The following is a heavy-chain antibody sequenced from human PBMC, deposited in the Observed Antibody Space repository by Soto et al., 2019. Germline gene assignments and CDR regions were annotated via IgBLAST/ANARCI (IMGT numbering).Heavy chain of an antibody. CDR2: ISGNGDTT. D-gene: IGHD5-12*01. CDR3: ATIRGYDLGSTTFQH. J-gene: IGHJ1*01. V-gene: IGHV3-23*01. CDR1: GFTFSSSA. Sequence: VQLLESGGGLVQPGGSLRLSCAASGFTFSSSAMSWVRQAPGKGLDWVSAISGNGDTTYYADSVKGRFTISSDISTSTLYLQMNSLRAEDTAVYYCATIRGYDLGSTTFQHWGQGTLVTVSS.